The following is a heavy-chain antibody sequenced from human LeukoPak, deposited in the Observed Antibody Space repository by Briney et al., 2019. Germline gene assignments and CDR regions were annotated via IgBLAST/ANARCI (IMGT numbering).Heavy chain of an antibody. CDR3: ARDVNWFDS. V-gene: IGHV6-1*01. Sequence: SQTLSLTCAISGDSVSTRSAAWNWIRQSPSRGLEWLGKTYYRSKWYNDYAVSVKGRITVKADTSKNQFSLQLNSVTPEDTAVYFRARDVNWFDSWGQGTLVTVSS. CDR2: TYYRSKWYN. J-gene: IGHJ5*01. CDR1: GDSVSTRSAA.